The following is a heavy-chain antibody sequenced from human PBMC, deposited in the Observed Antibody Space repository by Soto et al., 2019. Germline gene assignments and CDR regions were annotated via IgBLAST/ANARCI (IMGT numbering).Heavy chain of an antibody. CDR3: ARHGKPGVGEWYFDF. CDR1: SGSISTNNW. Sequence: QVQLQESGPGLVKPSGTLSLTCAVSSGSISTNNWWSWVRQPPGKGLEWIGEIHHSGTTNYNPSLKSRVTMSVDKSKNQFSLKLNPVTAADTAVYYCARHGKPGVGEWYFDFWGQGALVTVSS. D-gene: IGHD3-10*01. V-gene: IGHV4-4*02. CDR2: IHHSGTT. J-gene: IGHJ4*02.